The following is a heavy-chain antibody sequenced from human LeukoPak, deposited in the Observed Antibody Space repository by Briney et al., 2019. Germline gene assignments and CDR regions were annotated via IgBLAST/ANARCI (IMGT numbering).Heavy chain of an antibody. CDR2: ISTSSSTI. J-gene: IGHJ3*02. CDR3: ARDRGNIVVVTATPDDAFDI. D-gene: IGHD2-21*02. V-gene: IGHV3-48*01. Sequence: GGSLRLSCAASGFTFSSYNMNWVRQAPGKGLDLVSSISTSSSTIYYADSMKGRFTISRDNAQNSLYLQMNSLRAEDTAVYYCARDRGNIVVVTATPDDAFDIWGQGTMVTVSS. CDR1: GFTFSSYN.